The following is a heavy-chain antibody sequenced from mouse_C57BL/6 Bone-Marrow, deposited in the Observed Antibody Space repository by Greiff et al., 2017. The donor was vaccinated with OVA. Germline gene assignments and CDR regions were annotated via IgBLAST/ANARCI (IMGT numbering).Heavy chain of an antibody. J-gene: IGHJ1*03. D-gene: IGHD1-1*01. CDR3: TKGFRLRDWYFDV. CDR2: IYPGNSDT. Sequence: VQLQQSGTVLARPGASVKMSCKTSGYTFTSYWMHWVKQRPGQGLEWIGAIYPGNSDTSYNQKFKGKAKLTAVTSASTAYMELSSLTNEDSAVYYCTKGFRLRDWYFDVWGTGTTVTVSS. CDR1: GYTFTSYW. V-gene: IGHV1-5*01.